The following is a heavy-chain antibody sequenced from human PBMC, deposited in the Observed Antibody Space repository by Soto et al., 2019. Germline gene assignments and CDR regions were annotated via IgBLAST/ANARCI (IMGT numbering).Heavy chain of an antibody. J-gene: IGHJ4*02. CDR1: GGSISSSSYY. D-gene: IGHD5-12*01. Sequence: PSETLSLTCTVSGGSISSSSYYWGWIRQPPGKGLEWVGSIYYSGSTYYNPSLKSRVTISVDTSKNQFSLKLSSVTAADTAVYYCAIQSGHIVVDPLSGYDLGEFNYWGQGTLVTVSS. V-gene: IGHV4-39*01. CDR3: AIQSGHIVVDPLSGYDLGEFNY. CDR2: IYYSGST.